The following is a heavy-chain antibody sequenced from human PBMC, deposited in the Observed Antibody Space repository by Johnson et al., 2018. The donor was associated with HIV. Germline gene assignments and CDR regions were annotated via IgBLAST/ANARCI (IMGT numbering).Heavy chain of an antibody. V-gene: IGHV3-53*01. CDR1: GFNVSSNY. CDR2: IYSAGSI. J-gene: IGHJ3*02. CDR3: ARVTNSDAFDI. D-gene: IGHD2-8*01. Sequence: VQLVESGGGLIQPGGSLRLSCATSGFNVSSNYMSWVRQAPGKGLEWVSVIYSAGSIYYADSVRGRFTISRDNSKNALYLQMKALRAEDTAVYYCARVTNSDAFDIWGQGTMVTVSS.